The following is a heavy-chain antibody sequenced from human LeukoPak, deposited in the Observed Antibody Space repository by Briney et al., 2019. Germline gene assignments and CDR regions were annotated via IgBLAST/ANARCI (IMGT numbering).Heavy chain of an antibody. Sequence: SETLSLTCTVSGYSISSGYYWGWIRQPPGKGLEWIGYIYYSGSTNYNPSLKSRVSISVDTSKNQFSLKLSSVTAADTAVYYCARATVSYGAYYFDYWGQGTLVTVSS. CDR3: ARATVSYGAYYFDY. V-gene: IGHV4-61*01. CDR1: GYSISSGYY. D-gene: IGHD1-26*01. CDR2: IYYSGST. J-gene: IGHJ4*02.